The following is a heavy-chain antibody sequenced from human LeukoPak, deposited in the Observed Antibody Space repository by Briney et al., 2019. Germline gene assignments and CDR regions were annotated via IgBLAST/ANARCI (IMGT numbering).Heavy chain of an antibody. CDR3: ARDSKDCSGGSCYHTYFDY. V-gene: IGHV1-2*04. D-gene: IGHD2-15*01. CDR1: GYTFTVYY. CDR2: INPNSGGT. Sequence: ASVKVSFKASGYTFTVYYMHWVRQAPGQGLEWMGWINPNSGGTNYAQKFQGWVTMTRDTSISTAYMELSRLRSDDTAVYYCARDSKDCSGGSCYHTYFDYWGQGTLVTVSS. J-gene: IGHJ4*02.